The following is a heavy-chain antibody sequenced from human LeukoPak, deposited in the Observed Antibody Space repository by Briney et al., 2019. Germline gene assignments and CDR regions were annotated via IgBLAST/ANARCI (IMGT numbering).Heavy chain of an antibody. CDR3: ARVKRFPTVWFDP. CDR2: MNPISGST. J-gene: IGHJ5*02. V-gene: IGHV1-8*01. Sequence: GASVKVSCKASGYTFSSYDINWVRQAAGQGPEWMGWMNPISGSTGYAQKFQGRVTMTRDTSITTAFMELSSLRSDDTAIYYCARVKRFPTVWFDPWGQGTLVTVSS. CDR1: GYTFSSYD. D-gene: IGHD3-10*01.